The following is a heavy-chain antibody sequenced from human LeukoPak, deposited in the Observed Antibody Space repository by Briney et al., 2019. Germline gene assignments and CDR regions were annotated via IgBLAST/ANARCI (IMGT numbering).Heavy chain of an antibody. V-gene: IGHV1-2*02. CDR2: INPNSGGT. CDR1: GYTFTGYY. CDR3: ARVRRLGELSLAY. Sequence: ASVKVSCKASGYTFTGYYMHWVRQAPGQGLKWMGWINPNSGGTNYAQKFQGRVTITRNTSISTAYMELSSLRSEDTAVYYCARVRRLGELSLAYWGQGTLVTVSS. D-gene: IGHD3-16*02. J-gene: IGHJ4*02.